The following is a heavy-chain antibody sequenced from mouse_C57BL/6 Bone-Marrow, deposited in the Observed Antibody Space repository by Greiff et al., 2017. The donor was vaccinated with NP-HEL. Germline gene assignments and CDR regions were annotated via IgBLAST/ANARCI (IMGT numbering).Heavy chain of an antibody. CDR3: ARYDYDVGAWFAY. CDR2: INPGSGGT. D-gene: IGHD2-4*01. V-gene: IGHV1-54*01. CDR1: GYAFTNYL. Sequence: QVQLQQSGAELVRPGTSVKVSCKASGYAFTNYLIEWVKQRPGQGLEWIGVINPGSGGTNYNEKFKGKATLTADKSSSTAYVQLSSLTSEDSAVYFCARYDYDVGAWFAYWGQGTLVTVSA. J-gene: IGHJ3*01.